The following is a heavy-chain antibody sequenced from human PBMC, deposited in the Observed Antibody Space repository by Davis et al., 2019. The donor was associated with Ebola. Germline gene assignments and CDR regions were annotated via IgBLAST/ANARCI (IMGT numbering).Heavy chain of an antibody. V-gene: IGHV5-51*01. CDR1: GYSFTSYW. Sequence: KVSCKGSGYSFTSYWIGWVRQMPGKGLEWMGIIYPGDSDTRYSPSFQGQVTISADKSISTAYLQWSSLKASDTAMYYCARHLYFEGEYSGYETYNWFDPWGQGTLVTVSS. CDR3: ARHLYFEGEYSGYETYNWFDP. J-gene: IGHJ5*02. D-gene: IGHD5-12*01. CDR2: IYPGDSDT.